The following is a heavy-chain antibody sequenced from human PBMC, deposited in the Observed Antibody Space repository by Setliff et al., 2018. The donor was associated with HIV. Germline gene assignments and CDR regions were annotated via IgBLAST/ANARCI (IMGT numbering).Heavy chain of an antibody. CDR1: GFTFRSFG. CDR2: IWYDGINK. J-gene: IGHJ5*02. D-gene: IGHD6-13*01. CDR3: AKADDGAAAGPAP. V-gene: IGHV3-33*06. Sequence: GGSLRLSCAASGFTFRSFGMHWVRQVPGKGLEWVAVIWYDGINKNYADSVRGRFTISRDNSRDTLYLEMSGLRVEDTALYYCAKADDGAAAGPAPWGQGTQVTVSS.